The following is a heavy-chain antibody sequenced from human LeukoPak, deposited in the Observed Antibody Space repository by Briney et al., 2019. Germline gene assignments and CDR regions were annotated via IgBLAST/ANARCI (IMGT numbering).Heavy chain of an antibody. CDR3: VRPRSPASNDGGY. V-gene: IGHV3-21*01. CDR2: ISSTSSYK. CDR1: GFTFSSYS. J-gene: IGHJ4*02. D-gene: IGHD1-1*01. Sequence: GGSLRLSCAASGFTFSSYSMKWVRQAPGKGLEWVSCISSTSSYKYYADSVKGRFTISRDNAKNSLYLQLNSLRAEDTALYYCVRPRSPASNDGGYWGQGTLVTVSS.